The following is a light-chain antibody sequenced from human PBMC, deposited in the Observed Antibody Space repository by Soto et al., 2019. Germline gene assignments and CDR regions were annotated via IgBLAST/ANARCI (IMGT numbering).Light chain of an antibody. Sequence: DIVMTQSPVSLPVTPGEPASISCRSSQSLLHSNGYKYLDWYLQKPGQSPQLLIYLGSNRASGVPDRFSGSGSGTDFTLKISRVEAEDIGVYYWMQALHSPITFGQGTRLEIK. CDR2: LGS. V-gene: IGKV2-28*01. J-gene: IGKJ5*01. CDR3: MQALHSPIT. CDR1: QSLLHSNGYKY.